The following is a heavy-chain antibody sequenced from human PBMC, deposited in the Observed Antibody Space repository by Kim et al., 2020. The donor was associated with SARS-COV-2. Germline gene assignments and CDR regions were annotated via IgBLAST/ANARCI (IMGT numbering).Heavy chain of an antibody. CDR3: ARDGKQLVLWGYYYGMDV. Sequence: GGSLRLSCAASGFTFSSYSMNWVRQAPGKGLEWVSSISSSSSYIYYADSVKGRFTISRDNAKNSLYLQMNSLRAEDTAVYYCARDGKQLVLWGYYYGMDVWGQGTTVTVSS. V-gene: IGHV3-21*01. CDR1: GFTFSSYS. D-gene: IGHD6-6*01. CDR2: ISSSSSYI. J-gene: IGHJ6*02.